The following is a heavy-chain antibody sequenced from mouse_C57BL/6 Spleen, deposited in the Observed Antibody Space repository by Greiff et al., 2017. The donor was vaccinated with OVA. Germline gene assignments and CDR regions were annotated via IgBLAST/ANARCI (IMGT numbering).Heavy chain of an antibody. V-gene: IGHV2-6*01. CDR1: GFSLNSYG. CDR3: AREDDYDGFGD. J-gene: IGHJ3*01. D-gene: IGHD2-4*01. CDR2: IWGVGST. Sequence: QVQLQQSGPGLVAPSQSLSITCTVSGFSLNSYGVDWVRQSPGKGLEWLGVIWGVGSTNYNSALKSGLSISTDYSKSQVFLKMNSLQTDDTAVYYCAREDDYDGFGDWGKGTLVTVSA.